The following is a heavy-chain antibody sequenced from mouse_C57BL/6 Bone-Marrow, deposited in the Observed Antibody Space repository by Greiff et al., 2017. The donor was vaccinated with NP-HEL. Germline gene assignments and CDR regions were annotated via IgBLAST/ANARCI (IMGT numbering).Heavy chain of an antibody. CDR2: ISSGSSTI. CDR3: ARGGFPLGNAMDY. J-gene: IGHJ4*01. Sequence: EVMLVESGGGLVKPGGSLKLSCAASGFTFSDYGMHWVRQAPEKGLEWVAYISSGSSTIYYADTVKGRFTISRDNAKNTLFLQMTSLRSEDTAMYYCARGGFPLGNAMDYGGKGTSVTVSS. CDR1: GFTFSDYG. V-gene: IGHV5-17*01. D-gene: IGHD2-10*02.